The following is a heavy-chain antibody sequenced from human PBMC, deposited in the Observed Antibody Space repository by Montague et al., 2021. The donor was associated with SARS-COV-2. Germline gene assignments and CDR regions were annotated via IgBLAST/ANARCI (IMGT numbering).Heavy chain of an antibody. CDR2: VYYNGSN. CDR1: GGSINSTTYY. V-gene: IGHV4-39*01. D-gene: IGHD5-18*01. Sequence: SETLSLTCTVSGGSINSTTYYWAWIRQPPGKGLEWIGSVYYNGSNYYNPSLQSRGTMSVDKSKKQFSLKLSSVTAADVGVYYCARHFPSGYTFGLDAFDLWGQGTMVTVSS. CDR3: ARHFPSGYTFGLDAFDL. J-gene: IGHJ3*01.